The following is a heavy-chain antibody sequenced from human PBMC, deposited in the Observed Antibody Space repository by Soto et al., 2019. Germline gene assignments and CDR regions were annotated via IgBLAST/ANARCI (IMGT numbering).Heavy chain of an antibody. V-gene: IGHV4-61*01. J-gene: IGHJ4*02. D-gene: IGHD2-21*02. CDR2: IYYSGST. CDR3: ARVFLVVTAIDY. Sequence: QVQLQESGPGLVKPSETLSLTCTVSGGSVSSGSYYWSWIRLPPGKGLEWIGYIYYSGSTNYNPSLKSRVTISVDTSKNQFSLKLSSVTAADTAVYYCARVFLVVTAIDYWGQGTLVTVSS. CDR1: GGSVSSGSYY.